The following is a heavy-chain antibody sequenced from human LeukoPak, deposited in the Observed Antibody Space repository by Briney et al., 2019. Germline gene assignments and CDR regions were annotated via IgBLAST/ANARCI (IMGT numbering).Heavy chain of an antibody. J-gene: IGHJ6*02. CDR1: GGSIGSSNW. Sequence: LSLTCAVSGGSIGSSNWWSWVRQAPGKGLEWVAVISYDGSNKYYADSVKGRFTISRDNSKNTLYLQMNGLSAEDTAVYYCAKAVVVTSYYYYGMDVWGQGTTVTVSS. D-gene: IGHD2-15*01. CDR3: AKAVVVTSYYYYGMDV. V-gene: IGHV3-30*18. CDR2: ISYDGSNK.